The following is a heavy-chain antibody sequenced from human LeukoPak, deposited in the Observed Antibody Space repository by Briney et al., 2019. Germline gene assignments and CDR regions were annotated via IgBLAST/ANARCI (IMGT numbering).Heavy chain of an antibody. J-gene: IGHJ4*02. V-gene: IGHV4-59*01. Sequence: PSETLSLTCTVSGGSISNYYWSWIRQPPGKGLEWLGYIFYSGNTNYNPSLKSRVTISVDTSKNQFSLKPRSVTAADTAVYHCAKGLPSCGGDCYDYWGQGILVTVSS. D-gene: IGHD2-21*01. CDR3: AKGLPSCGGDCYDY. CDR1: GGSISNYY. CDR2: IFYSGNT.